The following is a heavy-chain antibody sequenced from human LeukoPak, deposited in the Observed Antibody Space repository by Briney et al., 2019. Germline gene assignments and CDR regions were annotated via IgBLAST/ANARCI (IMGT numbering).Heavy chain of an antibody. Sequence: GGSLRLSCAASGFSLSNYAMSWVRQAPGKELEWVSDISGSGGRTNYADSVKGRFTISRDNSKNTLYLQMNSLRGEDTAVYYCAKAVQAAAGTRRIFDYWGQGTLVTVSS. CDR1: GFSLSNYA. CDR2: ISGSGGRT. J-gene: IGHJ4*02. D-gene: IGHD6-13*01. CDR3: AKAVQAAAGTRRIFDY. V-gene: IGHV3-23*01.